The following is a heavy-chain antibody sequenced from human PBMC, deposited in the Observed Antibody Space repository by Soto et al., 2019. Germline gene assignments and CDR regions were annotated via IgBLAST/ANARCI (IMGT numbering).Heavy chain of an antibody. CDR1: GFTFTTYG. D-gene: IGHD6-19*01. V-gene: IGHV3-30*03. Sequence: GGSLRLSCAASGFTFTTYGMHWVRQAPGKGLEWVAVISYDGTNKFYEDSADGRFTISRDNSKNTLFLQMNSLRPEDTAVYYCARGTPYTTGWYYFDFWGQGTMVTVSS. J-gene: IGHJ4*02. CDR3: ARGTPYTTGWYYFDF. CDR2: ISYDGTNK.